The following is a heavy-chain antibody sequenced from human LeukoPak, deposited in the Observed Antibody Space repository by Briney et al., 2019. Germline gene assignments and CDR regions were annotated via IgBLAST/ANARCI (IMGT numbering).Heavy chain of an antibody. J-gene: IGHJ6*02. V-gene: IGHV3-23*01. D-gene: IGHD3-10*01. Sequence: GGSLRLSCAASGFTFSSYAMSWVRQAPGKGLEWVSAISGSGGSTYYADSVKGRFTISRDNSKNTLYLQMNSLRAEDTAVYYCAKHAMVRGVIVYNYGMDVWGQGTTVTVSS. CDR1: GFTFSSYA. CDR3: AKHAMVRGVIVYNYGMDV. CDR2: ISGSGGST.